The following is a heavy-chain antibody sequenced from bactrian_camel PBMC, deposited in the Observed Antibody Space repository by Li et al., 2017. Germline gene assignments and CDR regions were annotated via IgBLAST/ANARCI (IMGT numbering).Heavy chain of an antibody. D-gene: IGHD6*01. J-gene: IGHJ4*01. Sequence: VQLVESGGGSVQPGGSLRLSCVASGDTFGSNYMGWFRQAPGKEREAVAAIYTGDGSTYYADSVKGRFTISQDNAKNTVYLQMNSLKPEDSAMYYCALYEAYAGKCSFREDFYDYWGPGTQVTVS. CDR3: ALYEAYAGKCSFREDFYDY. V-gene: IGHV3S40*01. CDR2: IYTGDGST. CDR1: GDTFGSNY.